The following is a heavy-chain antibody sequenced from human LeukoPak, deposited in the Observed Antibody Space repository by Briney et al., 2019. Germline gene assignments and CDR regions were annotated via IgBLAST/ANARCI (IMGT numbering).Heavy chain of an antibody. V-gene: IGHV4-30-4*01. J-gene: IGHJ4*02. Sequence: SETLSLTCTVSGGSISSGDYYWSWIRQPPGKGLEWIGYIYYSGSTYYNPSLKSRVTISVDTSKYQFSLKLSSVTAADTAVYYCVRSHYDSSGYYYQNNPFDYWGQGTLVTVSS. CDR3: VRSHYDSSGYYYQNNPFDY. CDR2: IYYSGST. CDR1: GGSISSGDYY. D-gene: IGHD3-22*01.